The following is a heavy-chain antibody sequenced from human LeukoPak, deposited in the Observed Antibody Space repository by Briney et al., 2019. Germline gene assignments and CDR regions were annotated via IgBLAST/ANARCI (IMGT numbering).Heavy chain of an antibody. Sequence: SETLSLTCAVYGGSFSGYYWSWIRQPPGKGLEWIGEINHSGSTNYNPSLKSRVTISVDTSKNQFSLKLSSVTAADTAVYYCARVPDIAAAGSWFDPWGQGTLVTVSS. CDR1: GGSFSGYY. CDR3: ARVPDIAAAGSWFDP. D-gene: IGHD6-13*01. CDR2: INHSGST. J-gene: IGHJ5*02. V-gene: IGHV4-34*01.